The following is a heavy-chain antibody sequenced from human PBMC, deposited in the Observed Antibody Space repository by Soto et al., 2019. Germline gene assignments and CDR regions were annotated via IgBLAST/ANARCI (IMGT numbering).Heavy chain of an antibody. CDR3: ARGPGGFGRNYYYYYMDV. D-gene: IGHD3-10*01. CDR1: GGSFSGYY. Sequence: SETLSLTCAGYGGSFSGYYWSWIRQPPGKGLEWIGEINHSGSTNYNPSLKSRVTISVDTSKNQFSLKLSSVTAADTAVYYCARGPGGFGRNYYYYYMDVWGKGTTVTVSS. J-gene: IGHJ6*03. CDR2: INHSGST. V-gene: IGHV4-34*01.